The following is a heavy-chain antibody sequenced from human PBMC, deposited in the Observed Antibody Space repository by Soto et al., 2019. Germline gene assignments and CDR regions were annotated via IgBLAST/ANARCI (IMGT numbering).Heavy chain of an antibody. V-gene: IGHV3-23*01. J-gene: IGHJ4*02. D-gene: IGHD3-9*01. CDR2: ISGSGGST. Sequence: GGSLRLSCAASGFTFSSYAMSWVRQAPGKGLEWVSAISGSGGSTYYADSVKGRFTISRDNSKNTLYLQMNSLRAEDTAVYYCAKGGSTTYDILTGYYGPYFDYWGQGTLVTVSS. CDR3: AKGGSTTYDILTGYYGPYFDY. CDR1: GFTFSSYA.